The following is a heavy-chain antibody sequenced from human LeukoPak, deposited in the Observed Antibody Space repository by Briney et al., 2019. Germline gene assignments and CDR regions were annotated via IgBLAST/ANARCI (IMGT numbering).Heavy chain of an antibody. CDR3: AKDDCGGDCYIGPY. Sequence: GRSLRLSCAASGFTFSSYGMHWVRQAPGKGLEWVAVIWYDGSNKYYGDSVKGRFTITRDNSKNTLYLQMNSLRAEDTAMYYCAKDDCGGDCYIGPYWGQGTLVTVSS. V-gene: IGHV3-33*06. J-gene: IGHJ4*02. CDR1: GFTFSSYG. D-gene: IGHD2-21*02. CDR2: IWYDGSNK.